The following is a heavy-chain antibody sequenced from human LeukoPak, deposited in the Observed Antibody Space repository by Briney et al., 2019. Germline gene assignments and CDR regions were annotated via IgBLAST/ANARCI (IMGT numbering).Heavy chain of an antibody. J-gene: IGHJ5*02. CDR1: GGSFSGYY. Sequence: PSETLPLTCAVYGGSFSGYYWSWIRQPPGKGLEWIGEINHSGSTNYNPSLKSRVTISVDTSKNQFSLKLSSVTAADTAVYYCARGSCSSTSCGRNWFDPWGQGTLVTVSS. CDR3: ARGSCSSTSCGRNWFDP. CDR2: INHSGST. V-gene: IGHV4-34*01. D-gene: IGHD2-2*01.